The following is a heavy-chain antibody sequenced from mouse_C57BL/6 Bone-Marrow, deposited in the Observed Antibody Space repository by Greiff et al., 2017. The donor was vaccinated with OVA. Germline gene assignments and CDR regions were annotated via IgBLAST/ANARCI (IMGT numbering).Heavy chain of an antibody. Sequence: QVQLKQPGAELVKPGASVQLSCKASGYTFTSYWMQWVKQRPGQGLEWIGEIDPSDSYTTYNQQFKGKSTLTVDTSSSPAYMQLNSLTSEDSAVYYCASAVFAYWGQGTLVTVSA. J-gene: IGHJ3*01. V-gene: IGHV1-50*01. CDR1: GYTFTSYW. CDR2: IDPSDSYT. CDR3: ASAVFAY.